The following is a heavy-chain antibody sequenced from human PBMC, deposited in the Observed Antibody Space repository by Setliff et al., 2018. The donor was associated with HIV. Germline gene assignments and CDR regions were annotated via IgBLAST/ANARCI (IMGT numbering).Heavy chain of an antibody. V-gene: IGHV1-24*01. CDR2: FDPELGET. Sequence: ASVKVSCKVSGYTLTKLSMHWVRQAPEKGLEWMGGFDPELGETFFAQNFRGRLTMTQETSTDTAYMELTSLRSDDTAMYYCATDNREGVGTPYYFDYWGQGTQVT. J-gene: IGHJ4*02. D-gene: IGHD1-26*01. CDR1: GYTLTKLS. CDR3: ATDNREGVGTPYYFDY.